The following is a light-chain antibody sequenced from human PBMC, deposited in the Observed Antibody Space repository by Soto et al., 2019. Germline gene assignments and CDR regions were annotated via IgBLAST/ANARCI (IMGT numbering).Light chain of an antibody. Sequence: QSALTQPRSVSGSPGQSVTISCSGTSSDVGGYNYVSWYQQHPGKAPKIMIYDVSKRPSGVPDRFSGSKSGNTASLTISGLQAEDEADYYCCSNAGSFYVFGTGTKVTVL. CDR1: SSDVGGYNY. CDR2: DVS. V-gene: IGLV2-11*01. CDR3: CSNAGSFYV. J-gene: IGLJ1*01.